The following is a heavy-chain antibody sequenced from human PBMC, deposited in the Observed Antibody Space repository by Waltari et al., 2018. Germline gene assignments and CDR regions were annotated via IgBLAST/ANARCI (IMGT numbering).Heavy chain of an antibody. Sequence: QVQLVESGGGVVQPGRSLRLSCAASGFTFSSYGMHWVRPAPGKGLEWVAVIWYDGSNKYYADSVKGRFTISRDNSKNTLYLQMNSLRAEDTAVYYCARDPVVAAAGYYFDYWGQGILVTVSS. CDR3: ARDPVVAAAGYYFDY. J-gene: IGHJ4*02. CDR1: GFTFSSYG. V-gene: IGHV3-33*01. D-gene: IGHD6-13*01. CDR2: IWYDGSNK.